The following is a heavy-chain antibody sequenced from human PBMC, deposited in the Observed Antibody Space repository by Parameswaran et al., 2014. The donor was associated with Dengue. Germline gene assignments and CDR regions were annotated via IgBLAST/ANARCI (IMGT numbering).Heavy chain of an antibody. CDR2: ISGSGGST. J-gene: IGHJ3*02. V-gene: IGHV3-23*01. Sequence: SNARWIRQPPGKGLEWVPAISGSGGSTYYADSVKGRFTISRDNSKNTLYLQMNSLRAEDTAVYYCAKDRSRITIFGVVTDAFDIWGQGTMVTVSS. CDR3: AKDRSRITIFGVVTDAFDI. CDR1: SNA. D-gene: IGHD3-3*01.